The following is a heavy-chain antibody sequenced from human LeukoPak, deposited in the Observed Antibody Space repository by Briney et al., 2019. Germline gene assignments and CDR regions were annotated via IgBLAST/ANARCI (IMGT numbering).Heavy chain of an antibody. J-gene: IGHJ4*02. CDR2: IKQDGSEK. D-gene: IGHD3-9*01. V-gene: IGHV3-7*03. CDR3: ARGKDWYDY. Sequence: GGSLRLSCAAPGFTPSRNWTSWVRDAPRKGLEWVANIKQDGSEKYYMDSVKGRFTISRDNAKNSLYLQMNSLRAEDTAVYYWARGKDWYDYWGQGTLVTVSS. CDR1: GFTPSRNW.